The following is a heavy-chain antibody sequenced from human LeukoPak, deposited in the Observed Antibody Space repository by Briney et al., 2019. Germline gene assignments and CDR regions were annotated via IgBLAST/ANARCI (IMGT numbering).Heavy chain of an antibody. CDR1: GFTFGDYA. CDR3: AKSPVSSAYSGSHY. D-gene: IGHD1-26*01. Sequence: GGSLRLSCTASGFTFGDYAMSWIRQAPGKGLEWVGFIRSKAYGETADYAASVKGRFTISRDDSKAIAYLQMNSLKTEDTAVYYCAKSPVSSAYSGSHYWGQGTLVTVSS. V-gene: IGHV3-49*03. J-gene: IGHJ4*02. CDR2: IRSKAYGETA.